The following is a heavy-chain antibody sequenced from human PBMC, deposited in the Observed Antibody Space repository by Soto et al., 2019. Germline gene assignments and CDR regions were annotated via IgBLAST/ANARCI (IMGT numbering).Heavy chain of an antibody. Sequence: QEQLVESGGGVVQAGRSLRLSCAASGFTFNFFGMHLVRQAPGKGLDWVAVISSDGSEKYYADAVKGRFTMSRDNSKNMVYLEMSSLRPEDTSVYYCAKERRDSFDAFDIWGHGTMVTVSS. CDR1: GFTFNFFG. V-gene: IGHV3-30*18. CDR3: AKERRDSFDAFDI. D-gene: IGHD2-15*01. CDR2: ISSDGSEK. J-gene: IGHJ3*02.